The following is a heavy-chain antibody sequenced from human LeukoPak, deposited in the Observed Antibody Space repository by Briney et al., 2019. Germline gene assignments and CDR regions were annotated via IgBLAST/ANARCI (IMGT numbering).Heavy chain of an antibody. Sequence: SVTVSCKASGGTFSSYAISWVRQAPGQGLEWMGGIIPIFGTANYAQKFQGRVTITTDESTSTAYMELSSLRSEDTAVYYCARVVPAATNYYYYYMDVWGKGTTVTVSS. D-gene: IGHD2-2*01. J-gene: IGHJ6*03. CDR1: GGTFSSYA. CDR3: ARVVPAATNYYYYYMDV. V-gene: IGHV1-69*05. CDR2: IIPIFGTA.